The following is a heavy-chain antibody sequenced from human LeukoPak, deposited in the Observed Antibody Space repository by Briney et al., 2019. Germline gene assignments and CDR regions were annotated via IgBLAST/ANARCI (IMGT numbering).Heavy chain of an antibody. CDR2: ISSNGGST. D-gene: IGHD4-17*01. Sequence: GGSLRLSCAASGFTFSSYAMHWVRQAPGKGLEYVSAISSNGGSTYYANSVKGRFTISRDNSKNTLYLQMGSLRAEDMAVYYCARWPDYGDYHGAFDIWGQGTMVTVSS. J-gene: IGHJ3*02. CDR3: ARWPDYGDYHGAFDI. V-gene: IGHV3-64*01. CDR1: GFTFSSYA.